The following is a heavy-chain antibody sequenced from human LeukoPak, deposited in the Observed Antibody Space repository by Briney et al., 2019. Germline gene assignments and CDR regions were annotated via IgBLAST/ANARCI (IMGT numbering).Heavy chain of an antibody. J-gene: IGHJ4*02. CDR3: AKDEYRFGEDYFDY. Sequence: AGGSLRLSCAASGFTFSSYGMHWVRQAPGKGLEWVAVISYDGSNKYYADSVKGRFTISRDNSKNTLYLQMNSLRGEDTAVYYCAKDEYRFGEDYFDYWGQGTLVTVSS. D-gene: IGHD3-10*01. CDR1: GFTFSSYG. V-gene: IGHV3-30*18. CDR2: ISYDGSNK.